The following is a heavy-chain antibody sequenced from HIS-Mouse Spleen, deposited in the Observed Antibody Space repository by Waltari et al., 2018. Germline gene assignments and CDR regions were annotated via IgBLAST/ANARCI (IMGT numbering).Heavy chain of an antibody. D-gene: IGHD6-19*01. Sequence: QVQLQQWGAGLLKPSETLSLTCAVYGGSFSGYYWSWIRQPPGKGREWIGEINHSGSTSYNPSRKSRVTRSVDTSKNQVSLRLGSVTAADTAVYYCARGRRAGTTQYSSGWYGAFDIWGQGTMVTVSS. CDR2: INHSGST. J-gene: IGHJ3*02. CDR3: ARGRRAGTTQYSSGWYGAFDI. CDR1: GGSFSGYY. V-gene: IGHV4-34*01.